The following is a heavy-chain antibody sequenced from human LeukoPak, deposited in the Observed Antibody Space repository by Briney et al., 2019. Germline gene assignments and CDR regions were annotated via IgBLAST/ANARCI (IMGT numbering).Heavy chain of an antibody. Sequence: ASVKVSCKASGYRFTDYYMHWVRQAPGERLEWMGWINPNSGGTKFAQTFQGRVTITRDTSIRTAYMELSRLRSDDTAVYSGARGGLGATPSPLESDPNYYYFYGRDVWGQGTTVTVSS. V-gene: IGHV1-2*02. CDR2: INPNSGGT. D-gene: IGHD1-26*01. J-gene: IGHJ6*02. CDR3: ARGGLGATPSPLESDPNYYYFYGRDV. CDR1: GYRFTDYY.